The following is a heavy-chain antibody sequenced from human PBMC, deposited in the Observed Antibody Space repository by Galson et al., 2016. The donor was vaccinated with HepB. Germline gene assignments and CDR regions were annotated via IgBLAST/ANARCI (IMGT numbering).Heavy chain of an antibody. CDR2: ISGSGGST. V-gene: IGHV3-23*01. Sequence: FLRLSCAVSGFTFSTYAMSWVRQVPGKGLEWVSGISGSGGSTYYADFVKGRCTISRDNSKSTLYLQMSSLRAEDTAVYYCAKALYGGLDYWGQGTLVTVSS. J-gene: IGHJ4*02. CDR3: AKALYGGLDY. CDR1: GFTFSTYA. D-gene: IGHD4-23*01.